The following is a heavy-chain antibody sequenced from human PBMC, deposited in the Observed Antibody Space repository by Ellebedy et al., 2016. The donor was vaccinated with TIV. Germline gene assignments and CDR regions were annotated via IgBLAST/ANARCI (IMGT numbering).Heavy chain of an antibody. Sequence: PGGSLRLSCAASGFTFSNYGFHWVRQAPGKGLEWVALIWFDGSNEHYADSVKGRFTISRDNAKNSLYLQMSSLSAEDTAVYYCVRTGMGARSIWGQGTLVTVSS. D-gene: IGHD1-26*01. J-gene: IGHJ4*02. CDR1: GFTFSNYG. CDR2: IWFDGSNE. V-gene: IGHV3-33*01. CDR3: VRTGMGARSI.